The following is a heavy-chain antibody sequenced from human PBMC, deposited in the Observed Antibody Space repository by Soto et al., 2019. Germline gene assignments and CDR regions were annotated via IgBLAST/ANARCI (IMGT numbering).Heavy chain of an antibody. V-gene: IGHV4-4*02. D-gene: IGHD6-25*01. Sequence: QVQLQESGPGLVKPSGTLSLTCAVSGGSISSSNWWSWVRQPPGKGLEWFGEIYHSGSTNYNPSLKTRVTIPVLKSRAESALKLGAVTAAETAGHYLSGEGGDSRAPDFDYWGQGTLVTVSS. J-gene: IGHJ4*02. CDR1: GGSISSSNW. CDR2: IYHSGST. CDR3: SGEGGDSRAPDFDY.